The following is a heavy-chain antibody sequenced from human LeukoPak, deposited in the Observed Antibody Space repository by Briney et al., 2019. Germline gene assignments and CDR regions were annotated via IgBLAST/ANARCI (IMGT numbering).Heavy chain of an antibody. J-gene: IGHJ3*02. D-gene: IGHD3-16*01. CDR3: ARDPPTSGGEVAFDI. V-gene: IGHV1-69*13. Sequence: SVKVSCKASGGTFSSYAISWVRQAPGQGLEWMGGIIPIFGTANYAQKFQGRVTITADESTSTAYIELSSLRSEDTAVYYCARDPPTSGGEVAFDIWGQGTMVTVSS. CDR2: IIPIFGTA. CDR1: GGTFSSYA.